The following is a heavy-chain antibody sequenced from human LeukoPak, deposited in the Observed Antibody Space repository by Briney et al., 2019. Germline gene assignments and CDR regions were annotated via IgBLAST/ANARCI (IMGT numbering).Heavy chain of an antibody. D-gene: IGHD1-26*01. J-gene: IGHJ1*01. CDR1: GYIFDTYA. CDR3: ARDYTLTVGTTTYFQH. CDR2: ISTNTGNP. Sequence: ASVKVSCKASGYIFDTYAIIWVRQAPGQGLEFMGWISTNTGNPTYAQDFTGRFVFSLDTSVSTAYLQISSLKAEDTAVYYCARDYTLTVGTTTYFQHWGQGTLVTASS. V-gene: IGHV7-4-1*02.